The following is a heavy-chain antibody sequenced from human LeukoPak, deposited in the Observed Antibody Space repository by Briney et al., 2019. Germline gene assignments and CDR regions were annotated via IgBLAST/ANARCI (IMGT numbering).Heavy chain of an antibody. CDR1: GGSISSYY. J-gene: IGHJ4*02. Sequence: SETLSLTCTVSGGSISSYYWSWIRQPPGKGLEWIGYIYCSGSTNYNPSLKSRVTISVDTSKNQFSLKLSSVTAADTAVYYCARLEYGAFDYWGQGTLVTVSS. CDR3: ARLEYGAFDY. D-gene: IGHD2-2*01. V-gene: IGHV4-59*01. CDR2: IYCSGST.